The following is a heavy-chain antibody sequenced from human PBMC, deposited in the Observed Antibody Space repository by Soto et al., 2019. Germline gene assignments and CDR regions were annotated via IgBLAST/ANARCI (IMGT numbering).Heavy chain of an antibody. Sequence: ASVKVSCKASGYTFTGYYMHWVRQAPGQGLEWMGWINPDSGDTNYAQKFQGRVTMTRDTSTSTGYMELSRLRSDDTAVYYCARDKDLGIVGPTTGDYWGQGTLVTVSS. J-gene: IGHJ4*02. CDR2: INPDSGDT. D-gene: IGHD1-26*01. V-gene: IGHV1-2*02. CDR1: GYTFTGYY. CDR3: ARDKDLGIVGPTTGDY.